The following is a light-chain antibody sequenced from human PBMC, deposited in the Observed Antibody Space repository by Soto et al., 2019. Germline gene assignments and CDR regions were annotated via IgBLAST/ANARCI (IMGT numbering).Light chain of an antibody. V-gene: IGKV1-27*01. CDR3: HTYNNA. Sequence: IQMTQSPSSLSASVGDRVTITCRASQGISDYLAWYQQKPGKVPKLLIFDVSNLQSGVPSRFSGSGSGTDFTLTISSLQPEDVATYYCHTYNNAFGQGTRLEIK. CDR1: QGISDY. J-gene: IGKJ5*01. CDR2: DVS.